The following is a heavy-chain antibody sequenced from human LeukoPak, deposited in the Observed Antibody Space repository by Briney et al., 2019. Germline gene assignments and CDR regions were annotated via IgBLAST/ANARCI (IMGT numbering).Heavy chain of an antibody. Sequence: SVKVSCKASGGTFISYAISWVRQAPGQGLEWMGGIIPIFGTANYAQKFQGRVTITADESTSTAYMELSSLRSEDTAVYDCAREPAGNKLLIFNAFDIWGQGTMVTVSS. CDR1: GGTFISYA. CDR2: IIPIFGTA. CDR3: AREPAGNKLLIFNAFDI. D-gene: IGHD1/OR15-1a*01. V-gene: IGHV1-69*13. J-gene: IGHJ3*02.